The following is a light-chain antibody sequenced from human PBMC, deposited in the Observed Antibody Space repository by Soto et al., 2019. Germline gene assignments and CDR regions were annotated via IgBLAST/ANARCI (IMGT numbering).Light chain of an antibody. CDR2: RNS. CDR1: ASTIGRNY. CDR3: AAWDDNLSGLYV. J-gene: IGLJ1*01. V-gene: IGLV1-47*01. Sequence: QSVLNQSPSASGTTGQRVTISCSGSASTIGRNYVYWYQQLPGTAPKLLIYRNSQRPSGVPDRFSGSKSGTSASLAISGLRSEDEADYYCAAWDDNLSGLYVFGAGTKVTVL.